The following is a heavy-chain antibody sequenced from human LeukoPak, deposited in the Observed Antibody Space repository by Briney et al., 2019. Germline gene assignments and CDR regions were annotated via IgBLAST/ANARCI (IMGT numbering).Heavy chain of an antibody. J-gene: IGHJ3*02. CDR1: GGTFSSYA. V-gene: IGHV1-69*05. D-gene: IGHD6-13*01. CDR2: IFPIFRTA. CDR3: ARDRGERDSTWSLPAHGFDI. Sequence: VKVSCKASGGTFSSYAINWVRQAPGQGLEWMGRIFPIFRTANYAQKFQGRLTVTTDESTSTAYMELSSLRPEDTAMYYCARDRGERDSTWSLPAHGFDIWGQGTMVTVSS.